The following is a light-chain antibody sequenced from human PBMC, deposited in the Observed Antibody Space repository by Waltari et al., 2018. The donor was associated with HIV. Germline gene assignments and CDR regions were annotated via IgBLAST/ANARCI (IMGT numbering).Light chain of an antibody. CDR3: VAWDDSLRGVV. CDR1: TSNIGSTD. J-gene: IGLJ2*01. V-gene: IGLV1-47*01. CDR2: RNN. Sequence: SVLTQPPSASGTPGQRVTISCSGSTSNIGSTDVFWYQHLPGAAPKLLIHRNNQRPSGVPDRFSGSTSGTSASLAISGLRSEDEADYYCVAWDDSLRGVVFGGGTKVAAL.